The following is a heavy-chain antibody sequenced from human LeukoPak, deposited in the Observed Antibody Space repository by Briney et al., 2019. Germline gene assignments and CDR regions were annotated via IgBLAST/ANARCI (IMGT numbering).Heavy chain of an antibody. D-gene: IGHD2-8*01. CDR3: ARGRILYRWFDP. CDR2: MNPNSGNT. CDR1: GYTFTSYD. J-gene: IGHJ5*02. Sequence: ASVKVSCKASGYTFTSYDIHWVRQATGQGLEWMGWMNPNSGNTGYAQKFQGRVTMTRNTSISTAYMELSSLRSEDTAVYYCARGRILYRWFDPWGQGTLVTVSS. V-gene: IGHV1-8*01.